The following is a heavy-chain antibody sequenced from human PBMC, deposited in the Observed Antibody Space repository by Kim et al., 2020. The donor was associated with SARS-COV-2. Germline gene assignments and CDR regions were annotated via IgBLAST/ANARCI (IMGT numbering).Heavy chain of an antibody. J-gene: IGHJ4*02. V-gene: IGHV3-11*05. Sequence: VKGRFTISRDNAKNSLYLQMNSLRAEDTAVYYCARERYDILTGYYTGFDYWGQGTLVTVSS. CDR3: ARERYDILTGYYTGFDY. D-gene: IGHD3-9*01.